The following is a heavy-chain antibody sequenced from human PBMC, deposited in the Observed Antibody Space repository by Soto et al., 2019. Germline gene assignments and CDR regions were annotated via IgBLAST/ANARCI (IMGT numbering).Heavy chain of an antibody. CDR3: AAPSGPTEGNDAFDI. J-gene: IGHJ3*02. CDR2: SRNKANSYTT. CDR1: GFTFSVHY. D-gene: IGHD4-17*01. Sequence: LRLSCAASGFTFSVHYMDWVRQAPGKGLEWVGRSRNKANSYTTEYAASVKGRFTISRDDSKNSLYLQMNSLKTEDTAVYYCAAPSGPTEGNDAFDIWGQGTMVTVS. V-gene: IGHV3-72*01.